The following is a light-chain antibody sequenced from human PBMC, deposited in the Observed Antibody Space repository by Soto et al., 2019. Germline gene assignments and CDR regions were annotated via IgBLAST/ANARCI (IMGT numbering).Light chain of an antibody. Sequence: EIVLTQSPGTLSLSSGERATLSCRASQSVRSNYLAWYQQKPGQAPRLLIDGASSRATGIPDRFGGSGSGTDFTLTISRLEPEDFAVYYCQQYASSPLTFGGRTKVYIK. CDR3: QQYASSPLT. CDR2: GAS. J-gene: IGKJ4*01. V-gene: IGKV3-20*01. CDR1: QSVRSNY.